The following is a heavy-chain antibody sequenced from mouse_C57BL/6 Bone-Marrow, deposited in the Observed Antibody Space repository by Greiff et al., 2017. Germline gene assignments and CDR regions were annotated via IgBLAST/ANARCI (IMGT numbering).Heavy chain of an antibody. CDR3: ARHEDGNPFAY. Sequence: EVMLVESGGGLVQPGGSLKLSCAASGFTFSDYYMYWVRQTPEKRLEWVAYISNGGGSTYYPDTAKGRFTISRDNAKNTLYLQMSRLKSEDTAMYYCARHEDGNPFAYWGQGTLVTVSA. CDR1: GFTFSDYY. J-gene: IGHJ3*01. CDR2: ISNGGGST. D-gene: IGHD2-1*01. V-gene: IGHV5-12*01.